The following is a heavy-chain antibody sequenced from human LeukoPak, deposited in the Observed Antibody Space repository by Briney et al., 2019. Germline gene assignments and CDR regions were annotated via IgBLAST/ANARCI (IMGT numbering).Heavy chain of an antibody. Sequence: PGGSLRLSCAASGFTFNSYAMSWVRQAPXXGLEWVSAISGSGGSTYYADSVKGRFTISRDNSKNTLYLQMNSLRAEDTAVYYCAKTPSYYYDSSGYYYYDYWGQGTLVTVSS. J-gene: IGHJ4*02. CDR1: GFTFNSYA. CDR2: ISGSGGST. D-gene: IGHD3-22*01. CDR3: AKTPSYYYDSSGYYYYDY. V-gene: IGHV3-23*01.